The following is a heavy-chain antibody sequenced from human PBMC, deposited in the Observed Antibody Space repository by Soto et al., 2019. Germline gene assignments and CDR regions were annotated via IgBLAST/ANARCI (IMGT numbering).Heavy chain of an antibody. D-gene: IGHD3-10*01. CDR2: IIPIFGTA. CDR3: ARFPPEAPQSGSTSYYYYGMDV. V-gene: IGHV1-69*01. Sequence: QVQLVQSGAEVKKPGSSVKVSCKASGGTFSSYAISWGRQAPGQGLEWMGGIIPIFGTANYAQKFQGRVTITADQSTSKAYMELISLRSEDRAVYSCARFPPEAPQSGSTSYYYYGMDVWGHGTTVTVSS. CDR1: GGTFSSYA. J-gene: IGHJ6*02.